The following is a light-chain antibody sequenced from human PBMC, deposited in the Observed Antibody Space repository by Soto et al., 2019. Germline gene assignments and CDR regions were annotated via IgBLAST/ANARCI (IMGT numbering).Light chain of an antibody. Sequence: EIVMTQSPATLSVSPGERATLSCRASQSVSSNVAWYQQIPGQTPRLLIYGASTRATGVPVRFSGSRSGAEFTLTINSLQSEDFAVYYCQPYNNWPLTFGGGTKVDIK. CDR3: QPYNNWPLT. V-gene: IGKV3-15*01. CDR2: GAS. J-gene: IGKJ4*01. CDR1: QSVSSN.